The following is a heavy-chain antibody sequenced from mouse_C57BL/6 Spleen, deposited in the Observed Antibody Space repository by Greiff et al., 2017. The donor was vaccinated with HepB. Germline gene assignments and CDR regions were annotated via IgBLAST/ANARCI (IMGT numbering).Heavy chain of an antibody. D-gene: IGHD1-1*01. V-gene: IGHV14-3*01. CDR2: IDPANDNT. Sequence: VQLKQSVAELVRPGASVKLSCTASGFNIKNTYMHWVKQRPEQGLEWIGRIDPANDNTKYAPKFQGKATITADTSSNTAYLQLSSLTSEDTAIYYCTRDYYGSSRYYAMDYWGQGTSVTVSS. CDR3: TRDYYGSSRYYAMDY. CDR1: GFNIKNTY. J-gene: IGHJ4*01.